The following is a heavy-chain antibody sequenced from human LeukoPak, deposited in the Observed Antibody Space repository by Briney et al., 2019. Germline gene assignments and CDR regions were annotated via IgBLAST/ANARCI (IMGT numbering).Heavy chain of an antibody. CDR2: ISSNGGNT. J-gene: IGHJ4*02. CDR1: GCTFSTYA. CDR3: VKDLPGRPIDY. V-gene: IGHV3-64D*09. Sequence: GGSLRLSCSASGCTFSTYAMHWVRQAPGKGLEYVSAISSNGGNTYYADSVKRRFTISRDNSKNTPFLQMSSLRAEDTAVYYCVKDLPGRPIDYWGQGTLVTVSS.